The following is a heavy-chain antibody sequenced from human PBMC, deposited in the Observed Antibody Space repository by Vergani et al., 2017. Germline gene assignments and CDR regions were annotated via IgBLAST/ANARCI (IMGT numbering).Heavy chain of an antibody. D-gene: IGHD2-15*01. J-gene: IGHJ4*02. V-gene: IGHV4-39*07. CDR2: IYHSGST. Sequence: QLQLQESGPGLVKPSETLSLTCTVSGGSISSSSYYWGWIRQPPGKGLEWIGSIYHSGSTYYNPSLKGLVTISVDTSKNQFSLKLSSVTAADTAVYYCARDFGVVVAARPFDYWGQGTLVTVSS. CDR1: GGSISSSSYY. CDR3: ARDFGVVVAARPFDY.